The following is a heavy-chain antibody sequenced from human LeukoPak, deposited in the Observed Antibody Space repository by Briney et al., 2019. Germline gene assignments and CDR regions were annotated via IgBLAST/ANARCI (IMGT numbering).Heavy chain of an antibody. V-gene: IGHV3-23*01. J-gene: IGHJ4*02. CDR1: GFTFSSYA. Sequence: GGSLRLSCAASGFTFSSYAMSWVRQAPGKGLEWVSAISGSGGTTYYADSVKGRFTISRDNSRNTEYLQMNSLRAEDTAVYYCAKRTLTPSESHSPLDYWGQGTLVTVSS. D-gene: IGHD1-26*01. CDR3: AKRTLTPSESHSPLDY. CDR2: ISGSGGTT.